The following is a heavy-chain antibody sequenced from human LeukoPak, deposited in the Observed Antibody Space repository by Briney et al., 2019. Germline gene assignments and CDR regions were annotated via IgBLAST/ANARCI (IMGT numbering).Heavy chain of an antibody. CDR2: ISYDGSNK. CDR1: GFTFSSYG. V-gene: IGHV3-30*03. D-gene: IGHD2-8*01. J-gene: IGHJ1*01. Sequence: GRSLRLSCAASGFTFSSYGMHWVRQAPGKGLEWVAVISYDGSNKYYADSVRGRFTISRGNSKNTLYLQMNSLRAEDTAVYYCAAGYCTTTACSPLEHWGQGTLVTVS. CDR3: AAGYCTTTACSPLEH.